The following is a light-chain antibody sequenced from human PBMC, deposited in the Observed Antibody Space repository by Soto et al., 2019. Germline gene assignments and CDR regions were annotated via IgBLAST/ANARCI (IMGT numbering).Light chain of an antibody. Sequence: NFMLTQPHSVSASPGKTVTISCTGSSGSIASNYVQWYQQRPGSAPTTVIYEDNQRPSGVPDRFSGSIDSSSNSASLTISGLKTEDEADYSCQSYDSSNQGVVFGGGTKLTVL. J-gene: IGLJ2*01. CDR3: QSYDSSNQGVV. CDR1: SGSIASNY. V-gene: IGLV6-57*02. CDR2: EDN.